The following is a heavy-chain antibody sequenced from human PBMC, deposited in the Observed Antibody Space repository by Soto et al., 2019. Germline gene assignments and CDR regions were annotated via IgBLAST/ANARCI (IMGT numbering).Heavy chain of an antibody. V-gene: IGHV4-31*03. CDR3: ARFPSRAHYFAMDV. J-gene: IGHJ6*02. CDR2: INDIGDT. Sequence: SETLSLTCTVSGGSINSGGYYWTWIRQHPGRGLESIGYINDIGDTYYNPSLKSRLSISLDTSKNQFSLKLTSVTAADTAIYYCARFPSRAHYFAMDVWGHGTAVTVSS. D-gene: IGHD2-2*01. CDR1: GGSINSGGYY.